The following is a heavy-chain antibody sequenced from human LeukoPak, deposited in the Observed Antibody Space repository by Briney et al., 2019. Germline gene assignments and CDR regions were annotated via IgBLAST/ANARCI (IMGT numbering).Heavy chain of an antibody. J-gene: IGHJ2*01. V-gene: IGHV4-59*08. Sequence: LQTLSLTCTVSGASISNYYWSWIRQSPGKGLEFIGYMYDSGRFNYSPSLKSRVTMSLDTSENHCSLNLTSVTAADTAVYYCARLRYLPYFDLWGRRTLVTDSS. CDR1: GASISNYY. CDR2: MYDSGRF. CDR3: ARLRYLPYFDL. D-gene: IGHD1-1*01.